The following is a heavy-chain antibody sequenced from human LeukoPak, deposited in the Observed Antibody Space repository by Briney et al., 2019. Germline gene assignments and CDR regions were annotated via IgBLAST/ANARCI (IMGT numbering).Heavy chain of an antibody. D-gene: IGHD5-18*01. CDR3: AKGYSYGTGYNWFDP. CDR2: IYYSGTT. Sequence: SQTLSLTCTVSGGSVYSGGYYSSWIRQHPGKGLEWIGDIYYSGTTYYNPSLKSRVSISVDTSKNQFSLKLSSVAAADTAVYYCAKGYSYGTGYNWFDPWGQGTLVTVSS. V-gene: IGHV4-31*03. J-gene: IGHJ5*02. CDR1: GGSVYSGGYY.